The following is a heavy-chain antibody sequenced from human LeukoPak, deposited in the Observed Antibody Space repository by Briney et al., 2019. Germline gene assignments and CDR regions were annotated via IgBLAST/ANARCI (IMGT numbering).Heavy chain of an antibody. D-gene: IGHD6-19*01. V-gene: IGHV3-53*01. Sequence: GGSLRLSCAASGFTVSSNYMSWVRQAPGKGLEWVSVIYSGGSTYYADSVKGRFTISRDNSKNTLYLQMNSLKTEDTAVYYCTTGSSGWYGDYWGQGTLVTVSS. CDR1: GFTVSSNY. CDR2: IYSGGST. J-gene: IGHJ4*02. CDR3: TTGSSGWYGDY.